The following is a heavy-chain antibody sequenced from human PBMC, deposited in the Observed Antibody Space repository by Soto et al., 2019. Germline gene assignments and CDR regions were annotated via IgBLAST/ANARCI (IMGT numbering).Heavy chain of an antibody. CDR2: ISHDGSVA. V-gene: IGHV3-30*18. CDR1: GFTFSDYG. J-gene: IGHJ1*01. Sequence: QVQLVESGGGVVQPGRSLRLSCAASGFTFSDYGMHWVRQAPGKGLEWVAVISHDGSVAYYADSMKGRFTIYRDNSKHTLYLQMNSLRPEDTAVYYCAKEPDVRRSGWYFQHWSQGTLVFVSS. D-gene: IGHD6-19*01. CDR3: AKEPDVRRSGWYFQH.